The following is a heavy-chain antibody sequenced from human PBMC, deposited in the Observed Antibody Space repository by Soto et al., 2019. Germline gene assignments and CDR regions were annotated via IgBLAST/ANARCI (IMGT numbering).Heavy chain of an antibody. CDR1: GCSISSGGYY. D-gene: IGHD6-13*01. CDR3: AAAKYSSSWYQGENWFDP. CDR2: IYYSGST. V-gene: IGHV4-31*03. J-gene: IGHJ5*02. Sequence: SETLSLTCTVSGCSISSGGYYWSWIRQHPGKGLEWIGYIYYSGSTYYNPSLKSRVTISVDTSKNQFSLKLSSVTAADTAVYYCAAAKYSSSWYQGENWFDPWGKGTLVTVSS.